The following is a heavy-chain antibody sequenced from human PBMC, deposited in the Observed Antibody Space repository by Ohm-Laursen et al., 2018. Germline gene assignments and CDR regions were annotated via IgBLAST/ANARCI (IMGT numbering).Heavy chain of an antibody. CDR3: ARDSWGWAY. Sequence: ASVKVSCKASGYTFTDYGITWVRQAPGQGLEWMGWISGYSGDTNYAQKFQGRVTMTTDTSTRTAYLELRSLRSDDTAVYYCARDSWGWAYWGQGTLVTVSS. D-gene: IGHD6-13*01. J-gene: IGHJ4*02. CDR2: ISGYSGDT. V-gene: IGHV1-18*01. CDR1: GYTFTDYG.